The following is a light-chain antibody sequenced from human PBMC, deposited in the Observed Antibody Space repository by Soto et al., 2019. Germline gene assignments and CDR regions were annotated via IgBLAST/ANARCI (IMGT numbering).Light chain of an antibody. V-gene: IGKV3-20*01. J-gene: IGKJ4*01. CDR3: QLYYDSPT. CDR2: DVS. CDR1: QSVTNKY. Sequence: IVLTQSPGTLSVSPGERATLSCRASQSVTNKYLAWFQQKPGQAPRLLMYDVSTRATGFPDRFSGSGSGTDFTLTISRLEPEDFAVYYCQLYYDSPTFGGGTKVEIK.